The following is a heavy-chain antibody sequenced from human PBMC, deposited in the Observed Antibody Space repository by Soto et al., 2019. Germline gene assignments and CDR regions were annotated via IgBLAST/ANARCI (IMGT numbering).Heavy chain of an antibody. CDR1: GGSISSSSYY. CDR3: ARHPIYCSGGSCYSVAFDI. Sequence: SETLSLTCTVSGGSISSSSYYWGWIRQPPGKGLGWIGSIYHSGSTYYNPSLKSRVTISVDTSKNQFSLKLSSVTAADTAVYYCARHPIYCSGGSCYSVAFDIWGQGTMVTVSS. D-gene: IGHD2-15*01. CDR2: IYHSGST. V-gene: IGHV4-39*01. J-gene: IGHJ3*02.